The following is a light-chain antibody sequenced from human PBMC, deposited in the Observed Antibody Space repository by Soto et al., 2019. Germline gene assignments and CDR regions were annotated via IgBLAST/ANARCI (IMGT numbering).Light chain of an antibody. CDR2: GAS. Sequence: EIVLTQSPGTLSLSPGERATLSCRASQSVSSSYLAWYQQKPGQAPRLLIYGASTRATGIPARFNGSGSGTEFTLTISSLQSEDFATYYCQQLNSYPITFGQGTRLEIK. J-gene: IGKJ5*01. CDR3: QQLNSYPIT. CDR1: QSVSSSY. V-gene: IGKV3-15*01.